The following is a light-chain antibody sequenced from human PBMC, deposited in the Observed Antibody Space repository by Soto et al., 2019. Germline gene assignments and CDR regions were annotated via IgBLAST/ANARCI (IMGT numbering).Light chain of an antibody. CDR2: GAS. J-gene: IGKJ1*01. V-gene: IGKV3-15*01. CDR1: QSVSSTY. Sequence: ETVLTQSPGTLSLSPGERAILSCRASQSVSSTYLAWYQQKPGQAPRLLIYGASTRATGIPARFSGSGSGTEFTLTISSLQSEDFATYYCQQYNSYSRTFGQGTKVDIK. CDR3: QQYNSYSRT.